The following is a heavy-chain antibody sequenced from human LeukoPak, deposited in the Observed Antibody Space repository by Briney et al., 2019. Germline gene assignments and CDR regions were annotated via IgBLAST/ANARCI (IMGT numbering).Heavy chain of an antibody. CDR3: ARDEWGYALDI. J-gene: IGHJ3*02. CDR1: GFTFSSYS. D-gene: IGHD2-15*01. CDR2: VSSSSSYI. Sequence: GGSLRLSCAASGFTFSSYSMNWVRQAPGKGMGWVSFVSSSSSYIPSADSVRGRFTISRDNAKNSLFLQMISLRAEGTAVYYCARDEWGYALDIWGQGTMVTV. V-gene: IGHV3-21*01.